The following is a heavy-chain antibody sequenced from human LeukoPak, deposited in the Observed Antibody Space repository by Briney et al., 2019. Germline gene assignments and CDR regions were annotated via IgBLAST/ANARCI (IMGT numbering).Heavy chain of an antibody. J-gene: IGHJ6*02. V-gene: IGHV3-30-3*01. Sequence: QPGGSLRLSCAASGFTFSSYAMPWVRQAPGKGLEWVAVISYDGSNKYYADSVKGRFTISRDNSKNTLYLQMNSLRAEDTAVYYCAREVVLGVIPYYYGMDVWGQGTTVTVSS. CDR1: GFTFSSYA. CDR3: AREVVLGVIPYYYGMDV. D-gene: IGHD3-22*01. CDR2: ISYDGSNK.